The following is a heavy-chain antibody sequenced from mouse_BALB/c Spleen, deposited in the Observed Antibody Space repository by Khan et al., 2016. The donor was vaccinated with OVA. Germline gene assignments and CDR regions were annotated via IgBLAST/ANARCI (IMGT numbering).Heavy chain of an antibody. J-gene: IGHJ2*01. V-gene: IGHV1-77*01. CDR2: IYPGSGSS. CDR3: AREGDRGGMFDY. D-gene: IGHD3-3*01. CDR1: GYTFTDYL. Sequence: VQLQQSGPELVKPGASVKISCKAFGYTFTDYLISWVKQRTGQGLEWIGEIYPGSGSSYYNEKFKGKATLTADKSSNTAVMQLSSLTSEDSAVYVCAREGDRGGMFDYWGQGTALTVSS.